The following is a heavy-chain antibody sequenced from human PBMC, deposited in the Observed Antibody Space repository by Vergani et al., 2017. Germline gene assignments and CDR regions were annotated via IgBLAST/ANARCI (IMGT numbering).Heavy chain of an antibody. V-gene: IGHV3-33*01. CDR1: GFTFSSYG. J-gene: IGHJ4*02. D-gene: IGHD6-13*01. CDR2: LWYDGSNK. CDR3: ARGTGIAATGGDY. Sequence: QVQLVESGGGVVQPGRSLRLSCAASGFTFSSYGMHWVRQAPGKGLEWVAVLWYDGSNKYYADSVKGRFTISRDNSKNTLYLQMNSLRAEDTAVYYCARGTGIAATGGDYWGQGTLVTVSS.